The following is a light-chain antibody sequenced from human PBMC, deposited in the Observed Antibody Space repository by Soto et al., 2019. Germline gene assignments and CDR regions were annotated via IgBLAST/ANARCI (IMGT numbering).Light chain of an antibody. CDR3: QQYGRSPPRFT. CDR1: QRVSSSY. CDR2: GAS. Sequence: EIVLTQSPGTLSLSPGERATLSCRASQRVSSSYLAWYQQKPGQAPRLLIYGASSRATGIPDRFSGSGSGTDFTLTISRLEPEYLAVYYCQQYGRSPPRFTFGPGTKVDLK. J-gene: IGKJ3*01. V-gene: IGKV3-20*01.